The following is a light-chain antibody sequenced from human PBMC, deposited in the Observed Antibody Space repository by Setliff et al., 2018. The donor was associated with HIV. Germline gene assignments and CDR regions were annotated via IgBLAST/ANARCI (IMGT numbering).Light chain of an antibody. Sequence: SYELTQPPSVSVAPGKTARITCGGNNIGSKSVHWYQQKPGQAPVLVIYYDSDRPSGIPERFSGSNSGNTATLTISRVEAGDEADYHCQVWDSSSDHPYVFGTGTKV. V-gene: IGLV3-21*04. CDR3: QVWDSSSDHPYV. CDR1: NIGSKS. CDR2: YDS. J-gene: IGLJ1*01.